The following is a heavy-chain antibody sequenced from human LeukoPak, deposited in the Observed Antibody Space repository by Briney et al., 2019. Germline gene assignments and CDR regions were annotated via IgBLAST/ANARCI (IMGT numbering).Heavy chain of an antibody. J-gene: IGHJ4*02. Sequence: GGSLRLSCAASGFTFSSYGMHWVRQATGKGLEWVSGIGTAGDTYYPGSVKGRFTISRENAKNSLYLQMNGLRAGDTAVYYCARAQGSGWYDYWGQGTLVTVSS. CDR3: ARAQGSGWYDY. D-gene: IGHD6-19*01. V-gene: IGHV3-13*01. CDR2: IGTAGDT. CDR1: GFTFSSYG.